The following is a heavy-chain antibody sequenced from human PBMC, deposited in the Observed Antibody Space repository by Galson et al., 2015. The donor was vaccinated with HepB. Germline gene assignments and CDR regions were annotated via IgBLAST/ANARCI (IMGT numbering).Heavy chain of an antibody. D-gene: IGHD2-2*01. CDR2: VSSGGDTT. CDR3: AKEVVNENYFDY. CDR1: GFTFNNYV. Sequence: PLRLSCAASGFTFNNYVMSWVRQAPGKGLEWVSAVSSGGDTTYYADSVKGRFTISRDNSKNTVYLQLNSLRAEDAALYYCAKEVVNENYFDYWGQGTQVTVSS. J-gene: IGHJ4*02. V-gene: IGHV3-23*01.